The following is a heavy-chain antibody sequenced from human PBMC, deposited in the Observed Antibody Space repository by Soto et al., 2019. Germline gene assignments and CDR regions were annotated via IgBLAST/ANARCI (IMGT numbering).Heavy chain of an antibody. V-gene: IGHV3-74*01. J-gene: IGHJ5*02. CDR1: GFTFSSYW. D-gene: IGHD6-13*01. Sequence: EVQLVESGGGLVQPGESLRLSCAASGFTFSSYWMHWVRQAPGEGLVWVSRINSDGSRTNYADSVKGRFTVSRDNAKKTQYLQMNSLRAEDTAVYYCARVLTGSWNWFDPWGLGTLVTVSS. CDR2: INSDGSRT. CDR3: ARVLTGSWNWFDP.